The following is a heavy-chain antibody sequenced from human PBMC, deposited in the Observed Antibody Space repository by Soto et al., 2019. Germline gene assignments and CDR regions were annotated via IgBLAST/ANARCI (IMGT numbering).Heavy chain of an antibody. V-gene: IGHV3-7*01. CDR2: INDDGNEK. CDR3: VRDRRRSGVHTWERSGIMDV. D-gene: IGHD1-26*01. CDR1: DFAFAANW. J-gene: IGHJ6*04. Sequence: EVQLVESGGGLVQPGGSLRLSCAASDFAFAANWMIWVRQAPGKGLEWVANINDDGNEKSLVDSVEGRFTISRDNAKNLMYLQMNSLRDEDTAVYYCVRDRRRSGVHTWERSGIMDVWGKGTTVTVSS.